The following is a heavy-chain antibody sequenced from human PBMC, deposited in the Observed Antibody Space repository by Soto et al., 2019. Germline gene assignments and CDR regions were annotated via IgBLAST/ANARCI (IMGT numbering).Heavy chain of an antibody. D-gene: IGHD1-1*01. CDR1: GYAFTTYG. CDR3: ARGRYGDY. V-gene: IGHV1-18*01. CDR2: ISAHNGKT. J-gene: IGHJ4*02. Sequence: QVHLVQSGAEVKKPGASVKVSCQASGYAFTTYGITWVRQAPGQGLEWMGWISAHNGKTNYAQKLQGRVTVTRDTSTSTAYMELRSMRSDDPAVYYCARGRYGDYWGQGALVTVSS.